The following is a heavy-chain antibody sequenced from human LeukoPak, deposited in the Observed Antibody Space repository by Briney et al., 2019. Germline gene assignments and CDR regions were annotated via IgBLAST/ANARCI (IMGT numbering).Heavy chain of an antibody. CDR3: ATTGSNGDIVVVPAAIDAFDI. CDR1: GYTLTELS. J-gene: IGHJ3*02. D-gene: IGHD2-2*01. Sequence: GASVKVSCKVSGYTLTELSMRWVRQAPGKGLEWMGGFDPEDGETIYAQKFQGRVTMTEDTSTDTAYMELSSLRSEDTAVYYCATTGSNGDIVVVPAAIDAFDIWGQGTMVTVSS. CDR2: FDPEDGET. V-gene: IGHV1-24*01.